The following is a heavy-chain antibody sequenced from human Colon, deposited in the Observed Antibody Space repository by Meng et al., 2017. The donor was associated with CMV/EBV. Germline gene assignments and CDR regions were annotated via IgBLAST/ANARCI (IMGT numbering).Heavy chain of an antibody. CDR1: GFPFSGYA. J-gene: IGHJ5*02. CDR3: TKKYQYGDYTQWFGP. Sequence: SGFPFSGYAMTGVRQAPGKGLEWVSTIRGSNGETYYAESVKGRFTISRDNSNGMLYLQMNNLRAEDTALYYCTKKYQYGDYTQWFGPWGQGTLVTVSS. V-gene: IGHV3-23*01. CDR2: IRGSNGET. D-gene: IGHD4-17*01.